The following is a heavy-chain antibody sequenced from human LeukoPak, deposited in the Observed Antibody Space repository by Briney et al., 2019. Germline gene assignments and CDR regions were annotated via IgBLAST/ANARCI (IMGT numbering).Heavy chain of an antibody. Sequence: PGGSLRLSCAASGFTFSSYSMNWVRQAPGKGLKWVSSISSSSSYIYYADSVKGRFTISRDNAKNSLYLQMNSLRVEDTDVYYCARDVGASAPDAFDIWGQGTMVTVSS. J-gene: IGHJ3*02. D-gene: IGHD1-26*01. CDR1: GFTFSSYS. CDR3: ARDVGASAPDAFDI. V-gene: IGHV3-21*01. CDR2: ISSSSSYI.